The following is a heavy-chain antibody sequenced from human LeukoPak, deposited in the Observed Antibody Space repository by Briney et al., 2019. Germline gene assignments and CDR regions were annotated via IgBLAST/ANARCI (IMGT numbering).Heavy chain of an antibody. CDR1: GFTFSSYA. CDR3: AKSSYYDSSGYYGRTIFDY. V-gene: IGHV3-23*01. J-gene: IGHJ4*02. CDR2: ISGSGGST. Sequence: GGSLRLSCAASGFTFSSYAMSWVRQAPGKGLEWVSAISGSGGSTYYADSVKGRFTISRDNSKNTPYLQMNSLRAEDTAVYYCAKSSYYDSSGYYGRTIFDYWGQGTLVTVSS. D-gene: IGHD3-22*01.